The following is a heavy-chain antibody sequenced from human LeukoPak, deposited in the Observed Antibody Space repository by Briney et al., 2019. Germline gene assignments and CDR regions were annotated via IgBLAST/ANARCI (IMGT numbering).Heavy chain of an antibody. J-gene: IGHJ4*02. CDR2: IGTAGDT. Sequence: GGSLRLSCAASGFTFSNYDMHWVRQAAGKGLEWVSGIGTAGDTYYPGSVKGRFTISRENAKNSLYLQMNSLSAGDTAVYFCASSPVYSSSWDAIDNWGQGTLVTVSS. V-gene: IGHV3-13*01. D-gene: IGHD6-13*01. CDR3: ASSPVYSSSWDAIDN. CDR1: GFTFSNYD.